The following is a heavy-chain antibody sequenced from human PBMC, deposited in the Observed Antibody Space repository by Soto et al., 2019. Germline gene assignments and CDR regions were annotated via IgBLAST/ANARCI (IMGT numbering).Heavy chain of an antibody. Sequence: EVQLLESGGGLVQPGESLRLSCAASGFTFSSYAMSWVRQAPGKGLEWVSVISGSDDSTYYADSVKGRFTSSRDNSKNTLYLRMNSLRPEDTAVYYCAKRSSSSTFDYWGQGTLVTFSS. D-gene: IGHD6-6*01. V-gene: IGHV3-23*01. J-gene: IGHJ4*02. CDR1: GFTFSSYA. CDR2: ISGSDDST. CDR3: AKRSSSSTFDY.